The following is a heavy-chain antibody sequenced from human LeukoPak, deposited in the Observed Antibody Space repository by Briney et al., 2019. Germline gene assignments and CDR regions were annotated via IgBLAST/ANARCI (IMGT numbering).Heavy chain of an antibody. CDR2: FSHTGST. V-gene: IGHV4-30-2*01. CDR3: AGTGVTFDY. D-gene: IGHD4-23*01. J-gene: IGHJ4*02. Sequence: LRLSCAASGFTFSSYWRSWIRQPPGKGLEWIGWFSHTGSTYYNPSLKSRVTISVDRSNNQFSLKLRSMTAADTAVYYCAGTGVTFDYWGQGTLVIVSS. CDR1: GFTFSSYW.